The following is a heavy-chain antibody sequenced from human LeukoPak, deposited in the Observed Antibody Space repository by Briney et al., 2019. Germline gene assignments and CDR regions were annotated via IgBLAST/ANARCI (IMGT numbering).Heavy chain of an antibody. CDR1: GITFVVDW. CDR2: IKPDGGEK. V-gene: IGHV3-7*05. Sequence: RGSLRLSCAAPGITFVVDWMTWGRQAPGKGLECVATIKPDGGEKHYVDSVEGGFTISRDNAQNSLCMDINSLRDEDTAVYYCARGRMAVAGSYEYWGQGTLVTVSS. D-gene: IGHD6-19*01. CDR3: ARGRMAVAGSYEY. J-gene: IGHJ4*02.